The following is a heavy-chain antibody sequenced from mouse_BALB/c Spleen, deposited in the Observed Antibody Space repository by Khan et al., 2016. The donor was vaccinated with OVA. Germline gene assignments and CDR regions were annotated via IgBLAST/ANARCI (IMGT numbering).Heavy chain of an antibody. CDR2: ISSGGSYT. CDR1: GFTFSTYG. D-gene: IGHD1-1*01. V-gene: IGHV5-6*01. J-gene: IGHJ3*01. Sequence: EVELVESGGVLVKPGGSLKLSCAASGFTFSTYGMSWVRQIPDKRLEWVATISSGGSYTYYPDSVKGRFTISRDNAKNTLYLQMNSLNSEDTAMYYCARLAYYYNSEGFAYWGQGTLVTVSA. CDR3: ARLAYYYNSEGFAY.